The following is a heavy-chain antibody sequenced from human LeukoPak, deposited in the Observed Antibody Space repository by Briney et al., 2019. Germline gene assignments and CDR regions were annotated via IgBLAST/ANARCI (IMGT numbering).Heavy chain of an antibody. CDR2: ISSSSSYI. CDR3: ARDSERSPVNGRYFDWLFRVSLYGMDV. CDR1: GFTFSSYS. Sequence: GGSLRLSCAASGFTFSSYSMNWVRQAPGKGLEWVSSISSSSSYIYYADSVKGRFTISRDNAKNSLYLQMNSLRAEDTAVYYCARDSERSPVNGRYFDWLFRVSLYGMDVWGQGTTVTVSS. J-gene: IGHJ6*02. V-gene: IGHV3-21*01. D-gene: IGHD3-9*01.